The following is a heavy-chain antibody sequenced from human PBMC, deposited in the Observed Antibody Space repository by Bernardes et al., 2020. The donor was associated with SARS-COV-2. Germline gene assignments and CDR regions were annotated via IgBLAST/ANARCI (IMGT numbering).Heavy chain of an antibody. CDR1: GGSITPYY. V-gene: IGHV4-59*12. CDR2: ISYSGGT. CDR3: ARSGGFSSPLLY. J-gene: IGHJ4*02. Sequence: SETRSLTCTVSGGSITPYYWTWIREPPGRRLEWIGYISYSGGTSYSPSLKSRVTISVDTSRSQFSLKLSSVTAADTAVYYCARSGGFSSPLLYWGRGSLVTVSS. D-gene: IGHD3-3*01.